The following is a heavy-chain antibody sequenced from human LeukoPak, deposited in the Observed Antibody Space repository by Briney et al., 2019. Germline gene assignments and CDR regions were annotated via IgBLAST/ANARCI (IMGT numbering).Heavy chain of an antibody. CDR3: ARVADGYSGYDSIDY. D-gene: IGHD5-12*01. CDR1: GFTFSDYY. J-gene: IGHJ4*02. CDR2: ISSSSYT. V-gene: IGHV3-11*06. Sequence: PGGSLRLSCAASGFTFSDYYKSWIRQAPGKGLEWVSYISSSSYTNYADSVKGRFTISRDNAKNSLYLQMNSLRAEDTAVYYCARVADGYSGYDSIDYWGQGTLVTVSS.